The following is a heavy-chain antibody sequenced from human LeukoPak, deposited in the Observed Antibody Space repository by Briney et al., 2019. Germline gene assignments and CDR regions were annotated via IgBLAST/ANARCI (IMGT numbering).Heavy chain of an antibody. V-gene: IGHV1-2*02. J-gene: IGHJ3*02. CDR3: ARVWSDAFDI. CDR1: GYTFTGYY. CDR2: INPNSGGT. D-gene: IGHD3-10*01. Sequence: ASVKVSCKASGYTFTGYYMHWVRQAPGQGLEWMGWINPNSGGTNYAQKFQGRVTMTRDTSISTAYMELRSLRSDDTAVYYCARVWSDAFDIWGQGTMVTVSS.